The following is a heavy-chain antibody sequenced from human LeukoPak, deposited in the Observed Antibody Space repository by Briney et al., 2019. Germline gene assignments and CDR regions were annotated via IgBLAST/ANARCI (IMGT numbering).Heavy chain of an antibody. CDR3: AKDRPRPAYYYYGMDV. Sequence: GGSLRLSCAASGFTFSCYAMSWVRQAPGKGLEWVSAISGSGGSTYYADSVKGRFTISRDNSKNTLYLQMNSLGAEDTAVYYCAKDRPRPAYYYYGMDVWGQGTTVTVSS. CDR2: ISGSGGST. D-gene: IGHD6-6*01. J-gene: IGHJ6*02. V-gene: IGHV3-23*01. CDR1: GFTFSCYA.